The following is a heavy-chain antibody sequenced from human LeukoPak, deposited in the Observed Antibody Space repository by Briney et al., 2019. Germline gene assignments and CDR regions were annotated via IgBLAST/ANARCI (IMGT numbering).Heavy chain of an antibody. CDR2: ISERGGST. CDR1: GITLSNYG. J-gene: IGHJ4*02. CDR3: AKDPGTYYFDY. V-gene: IGHV3-23*01. D-gene: IGHD1-1*01. Sequence: GGSLRLSCVVSGITLSNYGMSWVRQAPGKGLEWVSGISERGGSTNYADSVKGRFTISRDNSKNTLYLQMNSLRAEDTAVYYCAKDPGTYYFDYRGQGTLVTVSS.